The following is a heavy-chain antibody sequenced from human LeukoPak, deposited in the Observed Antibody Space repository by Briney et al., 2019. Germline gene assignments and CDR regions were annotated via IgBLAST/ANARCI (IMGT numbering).Heavy chain of an antibody. J-gene: IGHJ4*02. CDR3: AGGGYYYDKSGFYYLDY. Sequence: GASVKVSCKASGYTFTSYGLTWVRQAPGQGLEWMGWISAYNGNTNFAQKLQGRVTMTTDTSTSTAYMELRSLRSDDTAVYYCAGGGYYYDKSGFYYLDYWGQGTLVTVSS. D-gene: IGHD3-22*01. CDR2: ISAYNGNT. CDR1: GYTFTSYG. V-gene: IGHV1-18*01.